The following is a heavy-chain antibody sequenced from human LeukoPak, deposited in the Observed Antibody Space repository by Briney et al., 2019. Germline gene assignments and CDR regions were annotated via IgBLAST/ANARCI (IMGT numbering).Heavy chain of an antibody. J-gene: IGHJ4*02. V-gene: IGHV3-20*04. Sequence: PGGSLRLSCAASGFTFDDYGMNWVRQAPGKGLEWVSGITWNGGSTGYADSVKGRFTISRDSAKNSLYLQMNSLRAEDTALYFCARNYGGYDGTDSWGQGTLVTVSS. D-gene: IGHD5-12*01. CDR3: ARNYGGYDGTDS. CDR1: GFTFDDYG. CDR2: ITWNGGST.